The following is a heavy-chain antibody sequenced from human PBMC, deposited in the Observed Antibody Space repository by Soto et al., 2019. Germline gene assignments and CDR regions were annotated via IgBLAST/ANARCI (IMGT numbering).Heavy chain of an antibody. J-gene: IGHJ3*01. CDR2: IYYSGST. D-gene: IGHD4-17*01. CDR3: ARDLDYGGNSEASDV. Sequence: PSETLSLTCTVSGGSISSSSYYWGWIRQPPGKGLEWIGSIYYSGSTYYNPSLKSRVTISVDTSKNQFSLKLTSVTAADTAMYYCARDLDYGGNSEASDVWGQGTMVTVSS. CDR1: GGSISSSSYY. V-gene: IGHV4-39*07.